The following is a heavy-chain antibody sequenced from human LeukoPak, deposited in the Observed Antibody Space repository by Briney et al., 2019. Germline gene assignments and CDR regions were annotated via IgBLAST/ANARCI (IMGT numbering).Heavy chain of an antibody. CDR3: ARADGDLYFDY. CDR2: IYYSGST. V-gene: IGHV4-59*01. CDR1: GGSISSYY. Sequence: SETLSLTCTVSGGSISSYYWSWIRQPPGKELEWIGYIYYSGSTNYNPSLKSRVTISVDTSKNQFSLKLSSVTAADTAAYYCARADGDLYFDYWGQGTLVTVSS. J-gene: IGHJ4*02. D-gene: IGHD4-17*01.